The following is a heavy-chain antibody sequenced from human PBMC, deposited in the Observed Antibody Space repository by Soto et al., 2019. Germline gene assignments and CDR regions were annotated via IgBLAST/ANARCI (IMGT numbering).Heavy chain of an antibody. J-gene: IGHJ3*02. CDR2: IYPSGGST. CDR3: ARESLAVAGTGGGFDT. V-gene: IGHV1-46*01. Sequence: ASVKVSCKASGYTFTTYYMHWVRQAPGQGLEWMGIIYPSGGSTSYAQKFQGRVTMTRDTSTSTVYMELSSLRSEDTAVYYCARESLAVAGTGGGFDTWGQGTMVT. CDR1: GYTFTTYY. D-gene: IGHD6-19*01.